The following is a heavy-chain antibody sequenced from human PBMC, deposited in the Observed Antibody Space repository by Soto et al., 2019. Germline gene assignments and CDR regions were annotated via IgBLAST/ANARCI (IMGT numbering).Heavy chain of an antibody. CDR3: ARADWSSEVWFDP. D-gene: IGHD2-2*01. J-gene: IGHJ5*02. Sequence: SETLSLTCTVSGGSISSGDYYWSWIRQPPGKGLEWIGYIYYSGSTYYNPSLKSRVTISVDTSKNQFSLKLSSVTAADTAVYYCARADWSSEVWFDPWGQGTLVTV. CDR2: IYYSGST. V-gene: IGHV4-30-4*01. CDR1: GGSISSGDYY.